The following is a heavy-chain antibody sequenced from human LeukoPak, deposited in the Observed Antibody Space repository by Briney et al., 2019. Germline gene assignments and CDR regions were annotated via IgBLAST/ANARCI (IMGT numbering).Heavy chain of an antibody. CDR2: IYTSGST. CDR3: ARGPAFWSGYLDY. D-gene: IGHD3-3*01. Sequence: SETLSLTCTVSGGSISNYYWSWIRQPPGKGLEWIGRIYTSGSTNYNPSLKSRVTISVDTSKNQFSLKLSSVTAADTAVYYCARGPAFWSGYLDYWGQGTLVTVSS. CDR1: GGSISNYY. V-gene: IGHV4-4*08. J-gene: IGHJ4*02.